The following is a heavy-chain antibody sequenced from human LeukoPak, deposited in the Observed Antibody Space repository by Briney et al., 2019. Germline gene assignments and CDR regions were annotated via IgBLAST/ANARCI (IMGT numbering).Heavy chain of an antibody. CDR3: ASGPYCRGGTCYLPFDY. CDR1: GFTFSTYA. J-gene: IGHJ4*02. V-gene: IGHV3-30*04. CDR2: IPYDGTNK. Sequence: GGSLILSCAASGFTFSTYAMHWVRQAPGKGLEWVAVIPYDGTNKYYADSVKGRFTISRDNSKNTLYLQMNSLRAEDTAVYYCASGPYCRGGTCYLPFDYWGQGTLVTVSS. D-gene: IGHD2-15*01.